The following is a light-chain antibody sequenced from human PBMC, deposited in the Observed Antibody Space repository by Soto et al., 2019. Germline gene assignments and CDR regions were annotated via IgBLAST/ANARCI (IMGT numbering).Light chain of an antibody. CDR3: LQHGDPPPT. J-gene: IGKJ1*01. Sequence: EIVLTQSPGTLSLSPGESATLSCRASQSVSSNSLAWYRRNPGQPPSLLIYGTSTRATDIPRRFSGSGYGTDFTLTITRLEPEEFAVYFCLQHGDPPPTFGQGTKVEVK. CDR1: QSVSSNS. V-gene: IGKV3-20*01. CDR2: GTS.